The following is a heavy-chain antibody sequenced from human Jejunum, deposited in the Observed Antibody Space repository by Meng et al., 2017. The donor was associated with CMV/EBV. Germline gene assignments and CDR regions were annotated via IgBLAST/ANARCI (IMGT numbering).Heavy chain of an antibody. Sequence: SGYTFTSYYIHWVRQAPGQGLEWMGWINPRSGATNYAQSLQGRVTLTRDTSINTAFMDLTSLTSDDTAVYYCARDPHSWTGVFEYWAQGTLVTVSS. CDR1: GYTFTSYY. CDR3: ARDPHSWTGVFEY. D-gene: IGHD1-26*01. V-gene: IGHV1-2*02. J-gene: IGHJ4*02. CDR2: INPRSGAT.